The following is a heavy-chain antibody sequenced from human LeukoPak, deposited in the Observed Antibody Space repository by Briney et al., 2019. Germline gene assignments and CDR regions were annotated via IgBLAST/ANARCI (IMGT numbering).Heavy chain of an antibody. Sequence: GGSLRLSCAASGFTFSSYAMSWVRQAPGKGLEWVSGISGSGGTTYYADSVKGRLTISRDNSKNTLYLQMNSLRDEDTAVYYCARAAPYYYDSSGYSAFDSWGQGTMVTVSA. CDR3: ARAAPYYYDSSGYSAFDS. CDR2: ISGSGGTT. V-gene: IGHV3-23*01. CDR1: GFTFSSYA. D-gene: IGHD3-22*01. J-gene: IGHJ3*02.